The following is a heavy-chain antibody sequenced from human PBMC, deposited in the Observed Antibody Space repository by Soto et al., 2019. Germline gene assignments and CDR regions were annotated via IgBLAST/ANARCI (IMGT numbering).Heavy chain of an antibody. CDR1: GGSISSSSYY. CDR2: VYYSGST. Sequence: QLQLQESGPGLVKPSETLSLTCTVSGGSISSSSYYWAWIRQPPGKGLEWIGSVYYSGSTYYNPSLMLRVTLYVDTPQQRFSLKLRSVTATDTAVYYCARQWSPPSSAYVDARFDSWGQGTLVTVSS. CDR3: ARQWSPPSSAYVDARFDS. V-gene: IGHV4-39*01. J-gene: IGHJ4*02. D-gene: IGHD4-17*01.